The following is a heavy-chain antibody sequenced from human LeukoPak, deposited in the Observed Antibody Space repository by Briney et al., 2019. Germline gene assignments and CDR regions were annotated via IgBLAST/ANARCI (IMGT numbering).Heavy chain of an antibody. Sequence: GESLKISCNASGYMFITYWIGLVRQMAGKGLECMGIIYPADSRTTYSPSFQGQVTMSADKSINTAYLQWSSLQASDTAMYYCARLTIVRGLISGIDVWGQGTTVTVSS. V-gene: IGHV5-51*01. CDR1: GYMFITYW. CDR2: IYPADSRT. D-gene: IGHD3-10*01. J-gene: IGHJ6*02. CDR3: ARLTIVRGLISGIDV.